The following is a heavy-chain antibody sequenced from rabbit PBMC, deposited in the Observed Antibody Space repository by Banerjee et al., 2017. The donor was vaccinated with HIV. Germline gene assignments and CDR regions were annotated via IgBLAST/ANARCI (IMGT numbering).Heavy chain of an antibody. J-gene: IGHJ4*01. CDR3: ARGAWSSSSGYSWDL. CDR2: IDTGSSGST. V-gene: IGHV1S45*01. D-gene: IGHD1-1*01. CDR1: GFSFSSRYY. Sequence: QEQLVESGGGLVQPEGSLTLTCTASGFSFSSRYYMCWVRQAPGKRPEWIACIDTGSSGSTWYASWAKGRFTSTKTASTTVTLQMTSLTAADTATYFCARGAWSSSSGYSWDLWGQGTLVTVS.